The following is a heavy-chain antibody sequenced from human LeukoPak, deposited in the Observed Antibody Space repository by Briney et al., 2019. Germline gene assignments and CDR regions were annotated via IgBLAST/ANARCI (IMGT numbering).Heavy chain of an antibody. CDR1: GGSISSGSYY. Sequence: TSQTLSLTCTVSGGSISSGSYYWSWIRQPAGKGLEWIGRIYTSGSTNYNPSLKSRVTISVDTSKNQFSLKLSSVTAADTAVYXXXXXXXXXXXRESYYYYYMDVWGKGTTVTISS. CDR2: IYTSGST. J-gene: IGHJ6*03. CDR3: XXXXXXXXXRESYYYYYMDV. V-gene: IGHV4-61*02.